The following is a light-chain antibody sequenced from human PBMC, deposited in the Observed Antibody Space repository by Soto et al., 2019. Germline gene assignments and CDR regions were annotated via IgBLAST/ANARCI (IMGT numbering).Light chain of an antibody. CDR1: QNIVNY. V-gene: IGKV1-39*01. J-gene: IGKJ4*01. CDR3: QQSYSVPLT. Sequence: DIQMTQSPSSLSASVGDRVTITCRASQNIVNYLNWYQRKPGKAPKLLIYGASSLQRGVPSRFSGSGSGTDFTLTISPLQPEDFGTFYCQQSYSVPLTFGGGTNGEIK. CDR2: GAS.